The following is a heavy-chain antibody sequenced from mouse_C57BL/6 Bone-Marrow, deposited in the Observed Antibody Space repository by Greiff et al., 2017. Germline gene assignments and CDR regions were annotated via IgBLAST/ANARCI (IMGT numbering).Heavy chain of an antibody. CDR3: ARLYYGTNYSYWYFDV. CDR1: GYTFTSYW. Sequence: VQLQQPGAELVKPGASVKLSCKASGYTFTSYWMQWVKQRPGQGLEWIGEIDPSDSYTNYTQKFKGKATLTVDTSSSTAYMQLSSLTSEDSAVYYCARLYYGTNYSYWYFDVWGTGTTVTVSS. D-gene: IGHD1-1*01. J-gene: IGHJ1*03. CDR2: IDPSDSYT. V-gene: IGHV1-50*01.